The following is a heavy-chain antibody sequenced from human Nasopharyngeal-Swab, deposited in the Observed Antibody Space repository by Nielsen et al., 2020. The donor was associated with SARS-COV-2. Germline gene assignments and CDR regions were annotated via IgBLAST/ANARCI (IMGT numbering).Heavy chain of an antibody. J-gene: IGHJ4*02. Sequence: WIRQPPGKGLEWIGEINHSGSTNYNLSLKSRVTISVDTSKNQFSLKLSSVTAADTAVYYCARVKITIFGVAYFDYWGQGTRVTVSS. CDR2: INHSGST. CDR3: ARVKITIFGVAYFDY. V-gene: IGHV4-34*01. D-gene: IGHD3-3*01.